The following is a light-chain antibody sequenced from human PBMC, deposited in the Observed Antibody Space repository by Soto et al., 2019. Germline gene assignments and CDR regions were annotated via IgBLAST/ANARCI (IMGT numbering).Light chain of an antibody. CDR2: DAS. CDR1: QNIIRC. Sequence: DVQLTQSPSTLSASIGDRVTITCRASQNIIRCLAWYQLKPGKAPRFLIFDASTLESGVPSRFSGSGSGTEFTLTISSLQPDDFATYYCQHCHSYPYTFGQGTKLEIK. V-gene: IGKV1-5*01. CDR3: QHCHSYPYT. J-gene: IGKJ2*01.